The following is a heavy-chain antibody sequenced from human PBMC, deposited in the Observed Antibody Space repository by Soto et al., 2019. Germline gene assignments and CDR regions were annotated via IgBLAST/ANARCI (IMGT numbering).Heavy chain of an antibody. J-gene: IGHJ4*02. D-gene: IGHD3-16*01. CDR3: ARARLAVLGIPGFDY. CDR1: GGSISSGGYY. Sequence: TSETLSLTCTVSGGSISSGGYYWSWIRQHPGKGLEWIGYIYYSGSTYYNPSLKSRVTISVDTSKNQFSLKLSSVTAADTAVYYCARARLAVLGIPGFDYWGQGSLVTVSS. CDR2: IYYSGST. V-gene: IGHV4-31*03.